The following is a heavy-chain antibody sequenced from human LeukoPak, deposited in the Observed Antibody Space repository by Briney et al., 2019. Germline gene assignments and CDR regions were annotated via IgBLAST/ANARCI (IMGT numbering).Heavy chain of an antibody. Sequence: SETLSLTCTVSGGSISSSSYYWGWIRQPPGKGLEWIGNIYYSGSTYYNPSLKTRVTISVDTSKNQFSLKLSSVTAADTAMYYCARQTYVTTRYFDYWGQGILVTVSS. CDR1: GGSISSSSYY. CDR3: ARQTYVTTRYFDY. CDR2: IYYSGST. V-gene: IGHV4-39*01. J-gene: IGHJ4*02. D-gene: IGHD4-11*01.